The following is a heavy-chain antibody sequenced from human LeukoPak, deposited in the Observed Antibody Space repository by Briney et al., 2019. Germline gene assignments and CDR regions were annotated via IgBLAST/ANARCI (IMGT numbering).Heavy chain of an antibody. Sequence: ASVKVSCKVSGYTLTELSMHWVRQAPGKGLEWMGGFNPEDGETIYAQKFQGRVTMTEDTSADTAYMELSSLRSEDTAVYYCATWVGTTPIFDYWGQGTLVTVSS. CDR3: ATWVGTTPIFDY. CDR1: GYTLTELS. J-gene: IGHJ4*02. V-gene: IGHV1-24*01. D-gene: IGHD2-21*02. CDR2: FNPEDGET.